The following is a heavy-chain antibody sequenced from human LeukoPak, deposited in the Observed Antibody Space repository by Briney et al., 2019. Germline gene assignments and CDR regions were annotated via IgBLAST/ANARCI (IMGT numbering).Heavy chain of an antibody. V-gene: IGHV4-39*01. Sequence: SETLSLTCTVSGGSISSGSYYWSWIRQPPGKGLEWIGEINHSGSTNYNPSLKSRVTISVDTSKNQFSLKLSSVTAADTAVYYCARHGRRQLRFLEWLVDAFDIWGQGTMVTVSS. CDR3: ARHGRRQLRFLEWLVDAFDI. J-gene: IGHJ3*02. D-gene: IGHD3-3*01. CDR1: GGSISSGSYY. CDR2: INHSGST.